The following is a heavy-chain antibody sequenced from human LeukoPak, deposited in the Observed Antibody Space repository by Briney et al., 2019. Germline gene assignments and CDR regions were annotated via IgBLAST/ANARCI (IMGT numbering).Heavy chain of an antibody. J-gene: IGHJ4*02. CDR3: ARAPFLDFWSGYSFDY. V-gene: IGHV1-46*01. Sequence: ASVKVSCKASGYTFTSYYMHWVRQAPGQGLEWMGIINPSGGSTSYAQKFQGRVTMTRDTSTSTVYMELSSLRSEDTAVYYCARAPFLDFWSGYSFDYWGQGTLVTVSS. CDR1: GYTFTSYY. CDR2: INPSGGST. D-gene: IGHD3-3*01.